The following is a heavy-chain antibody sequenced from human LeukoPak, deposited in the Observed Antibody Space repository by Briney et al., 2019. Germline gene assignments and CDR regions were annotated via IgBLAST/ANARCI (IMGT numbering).Heavy chain of an antibody. CDR1: GFTFSSYA. Sequence: GGSLRLSCAASGFTFSSYAMSWVRQAPGKGLEWVSGISGSATRIFYADSVKGRFTISRDNSKTTLYLQMNSLRADDTAVYYCAKYYYASSDRGGFDYWGQGTLVTVSS. CDR3: AKYYYASSDRGGFDY. CDR2: ISGSATRI. V-gene: IGHV3-23*01. D-gene: IGHD3-22*01. J-gene: IGHJ4*02.